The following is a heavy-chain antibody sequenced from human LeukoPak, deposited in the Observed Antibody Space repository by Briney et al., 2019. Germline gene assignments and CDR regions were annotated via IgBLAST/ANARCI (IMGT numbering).Heavy chain of an antibody. J-gene: IGHJ4*02. CDR2: INHSGST. V-gene: IGHV4-34*01. CDR1: GGSFSGYY. CDR3: ARNPYDSSGYYVYFDY. Sequence: ASETLSLTCAVYGGSFSGYYWSWIRQPPGEGLEWIGEINHSGSTNYNPSLKSRVTISVDTSKNQFSLKLSSVTAADTAVYYCARNPYDSSGYYVYFDYWGQGTLVTVSS. D-gene: IGHD3-22*01.